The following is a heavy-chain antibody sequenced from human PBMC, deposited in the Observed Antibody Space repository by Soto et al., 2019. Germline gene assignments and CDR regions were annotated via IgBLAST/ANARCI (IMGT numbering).Heavy chain of an antibody. CDR2: IYYSGST. CDR1: GGSISSSSYY. J-gene: IGHJ4*02. D-gene: IGHD4-17*01. CDR3: ARHADRGRMTTFDY. Sequence: QLQLQESGPGLVKPSETLSLTCTVSGGSISSSSYYWGWIRQPPGKGLEWIGSIYYSGSTYYNPSLKSRVTISVDTSKNQFSLKLSSVTAADTAVYYCARHADRGRMTTFDYWGQGTLVTVSS. V-gene: IGHV4-39*01.